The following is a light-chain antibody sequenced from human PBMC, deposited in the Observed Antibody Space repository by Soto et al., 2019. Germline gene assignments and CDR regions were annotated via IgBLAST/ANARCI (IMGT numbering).Light chain of an antibody. CDR1: STDVGAYDY. J-gene: IGLJ3*02. CDR2: DVS. V-gene: IGLV2-8*01. Sequence: QSALTQPPSASGSPGQSVTISCTGTSTDVGAYDYVSWYQQHPGKAPKLMIYDVSKRPSGVPDRFSGSKSGNTASLTISGLQAEDEADYYCQSYDNILRAWVFGGGTKLTVL. CDR3: QSYDNILRAWV.